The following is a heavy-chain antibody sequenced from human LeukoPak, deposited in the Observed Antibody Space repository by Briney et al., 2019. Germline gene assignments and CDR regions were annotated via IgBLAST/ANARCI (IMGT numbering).Heavy chain of an antibody. CDR2: INPNSGGT. CDR1: VYTFTDYY. D-gene: IGHD1-26*01. Sequence: GASVKVSCKASVYTFTDYYMHWVRQAPGQGLEWMGWINPNSGGTNYAQKFQGRVTMTRDTSISTAYMELSRLRSDDTAVYYCAREGTIVGATHLVDYWGQGTLVTVSS. J-gene: IGHJ4*02. V-gene: IGHV1-2*02. CDR3: AREGTIVGATHLVDY.